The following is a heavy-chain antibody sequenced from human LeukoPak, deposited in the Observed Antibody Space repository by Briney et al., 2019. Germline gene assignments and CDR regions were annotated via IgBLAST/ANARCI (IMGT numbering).Heavy chain of an antibody. D-gene: IGHD5-24*01. Sequence: GGSLRLSCAASGFIFSSYWMHWVRQVPGKGLVWVSRINTDGSSTTYADSVKGRFTISRDNAKNMLYLQMNSLRAEDTAVYYCARGTNGYNYGYLDYWGQGTLVTVSS. J-gene: IGHJ4*02. CDR2: INTDGSST. V-gene: IGHV3-74*01. CDR1: GFIFSSYW. CDR3: ARGTNGYNYGYLDY.